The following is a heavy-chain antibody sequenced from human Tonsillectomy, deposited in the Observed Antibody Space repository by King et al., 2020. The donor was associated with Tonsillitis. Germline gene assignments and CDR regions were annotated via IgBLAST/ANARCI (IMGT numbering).Heavy chain of an antibody. J-gene: IGHJ3*02. CDR2: IFSNDEK. CDR1: GFSLSNARMG. Sequence: VTLKESGPVLVKPTETLTLTCTVFGFSLSNARMGVSWIRQPPGKALEWLAHIFSNDEKSYRPSLKSRLTISKDTSKSQVGLTMTNMHLLDTATYYCSRILKPDPCDIWGQGTMVTVSS. V-gene: IGHV2-26*01. CDR3: SRILKPDPCDI. D-gene: IGHD1-14*01.